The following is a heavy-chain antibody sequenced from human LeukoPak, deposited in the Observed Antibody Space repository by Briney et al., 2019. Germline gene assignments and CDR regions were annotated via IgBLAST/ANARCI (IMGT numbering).Heavy chain of an antibody. CDR1: GGTFSSYA. CDR2: IIPIFGTA. J-gene: IGHJ3*02. CDR3: ARAFLSDGFGVALESDAFDI. D-gene: IGHD3-3*01. V-gene: IGHV1-69*05. Sequence: SVKVSCKASGGTFSSYAISWVRQAPGQGLEWMGGIIPIFGTANYAQKFQGRVTMTRDTSTSTVYMELSSLRSEDTAVYYCARAFLSDGFGVALESDAFDIWGQGTMVTVSS.